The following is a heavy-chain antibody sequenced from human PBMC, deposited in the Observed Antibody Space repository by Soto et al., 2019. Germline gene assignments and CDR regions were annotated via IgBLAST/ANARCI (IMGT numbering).Heavy chain of an antibody. Sequence: EVQLVESGGGLVQPGGSLRVSCETSGFSFSDYWMSWVRQSPGKGMEWVANVKQDGSEKNYVDSVKGRFSISRDNARKSVYLQMNSLRGDDTAVYHCAAGRWMVRYWGQGTLVTVSP. CDR1: GFSFSDYW. CDR2: VKQDGSEK. D-gene: IGHD6-19*01. J-gene: IGHJ4*02. V-gene: IGHV3-7*05. CDR3: AAGRWMVRY.